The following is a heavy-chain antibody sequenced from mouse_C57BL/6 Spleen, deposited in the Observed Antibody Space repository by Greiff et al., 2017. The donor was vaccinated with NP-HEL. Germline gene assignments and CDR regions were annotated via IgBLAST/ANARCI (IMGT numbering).Heavy chain of an antibody. Sequence: DVQLVESGGGLVKPGGSLKLSCAASGFTFSDYGMHWVRQAPETGLEWVAYISSGSSTIYYADTVKGRFTISRDNAKNTLFLQMTSLRSEDTAMYYCARDYYGSSYGFAYWGQGTLVTVSA. V-gene: IGHV5-17*01. CDR3: ARDYYGSSYGFAY. CDR1: GFTFSDYG. CDR2: ISSGSSTI. D-gene: IGHD1-1*01. J-gene: IGHJ3*01.